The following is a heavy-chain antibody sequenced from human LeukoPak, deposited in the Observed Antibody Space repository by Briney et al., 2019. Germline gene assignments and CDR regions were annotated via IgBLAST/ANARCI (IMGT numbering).Heavy chain of an antibody. CDR2: ISSSCSTI. CDR1: GCTFSHYY. V-gene: IGHV3-11*04. Sequence: GGTLRLSCAVSGCTFSHYYMSWIRQAPGKGLEVVSYISSSCSTIYYADSVKDRFTISRDNAKNSLYLEMNSLRAEDTAVYYCARDPTEMATAYFDYWGQGTLVTVSS. CDR3: ARDPTEMATAYFDY. D-gene: IGHD5-24*01. J-gene: IGHJ4*02.